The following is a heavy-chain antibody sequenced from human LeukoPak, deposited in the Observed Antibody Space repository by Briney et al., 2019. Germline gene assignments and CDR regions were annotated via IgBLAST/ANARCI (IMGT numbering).Heavy chain of an antibody. D-gene: IGHD3/OR15-3a*01. CDR1: GYTFTTHY. CDR2: INPRGGNT. V-gene: IGHV1-46*01. Sequence: ASVKVSCKASGYTFTTHYIRWVRLAPGQGLEWMGIINPRGGNTNYAQKFQGRVTMTRDTSTSTGYLELSSLTYEDTAVYSRARDFFNMISEYWGQGPQVTVSS. CDR3: ARDFFNMISEY. J-gene: IGHJ4*02.